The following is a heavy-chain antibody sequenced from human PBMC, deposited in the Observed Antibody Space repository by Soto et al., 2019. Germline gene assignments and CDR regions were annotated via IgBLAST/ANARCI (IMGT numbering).Heavy chain of an antibody. Sequence: GGSLRLSCAASGFTFSSYWMSWVRQAPGKGLEWVANIKQDGSEKYYVDSVKGRFTISRDNAKNSLYLQMNSLRAEDTAVYYCARERGAEQRDAFDIWGQGTMVTVSS. V-gene: IGHV3-7*01. CDR2: IKQDGSEK. D-gene: IGHD1-1*01. CDR3: ARERGAEQRDAFDI. J-gene: IGHJ3*02. CDR1: GFTFSSYW.